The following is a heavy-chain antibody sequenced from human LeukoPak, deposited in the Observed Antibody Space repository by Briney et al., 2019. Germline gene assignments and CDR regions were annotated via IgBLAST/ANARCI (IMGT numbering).Heavy chain of an antibody. CDR2: ISSSSSFI. Sequence: GGSLRLSCVASGSTFSIYSMNWVRQAPGKGLEWVSSISSSSSFIYYADSVKGRFTISRDNAKNSLYLQMNSLRAEDTAVYYCATQGEHSYDSNRSGYFQHWGQGTLVTVSS. J-gene: IGHJ1*01. D-gene: IGHD3-22*01. V-gene: IGHV3-21*01. CDR3: ATQGEHSYDSNRSGYFQH. CDR1: GSTFSIYS.